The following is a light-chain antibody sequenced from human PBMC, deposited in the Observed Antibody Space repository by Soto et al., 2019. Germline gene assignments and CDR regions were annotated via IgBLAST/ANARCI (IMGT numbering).Light chain of an antibody. CDR1: QGIGDT. Sequence: EIVVTQSPATLSASPGEGATPSCRASQGIGDTLAWYQHKPGQTPRLLIYDTSTRATGVPTRSSGSRSGAEFTLTINSLQSEDFAVYCCQPYNNWPLTFGGGTKVDIK. J-gene: IGKJ4*01. V-gene: IGKV3-15*01. CDR3: QPYNNWPLT. CDR2: DTS.